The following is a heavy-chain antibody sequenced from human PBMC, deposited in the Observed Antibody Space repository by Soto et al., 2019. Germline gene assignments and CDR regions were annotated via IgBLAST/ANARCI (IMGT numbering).Heavy chain of an antibody. CDR3: ARVSATGTRWFDP. Sequence: QVQLQESGPGLVKPSQTLSLTCTVSGGSISSGAYYWSWVRQPPGKGLEWIGYIHHKGNSYNNPSLKSRISISRDTSKDQFSLNLTSVTAADTAVYYCARVSATGTRWFDPWGQGTLVTVSS. CDR1: GGSISSGAYY. D-gene: IGHD1-26*01. J-gene: IGHJ5*02. CDR2: IHHKGNS. V-gene: IGHV4-31*03.